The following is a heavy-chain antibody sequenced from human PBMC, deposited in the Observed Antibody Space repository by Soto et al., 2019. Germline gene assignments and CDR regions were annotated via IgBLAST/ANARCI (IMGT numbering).Heavy chain of an antibody. V-gene: IGHV2-5*02. CDR2: IYWDDIK. Sequence: QITLKESGPPLVKPTQTLTLTCTFSGFSLSTSGVAVGWIRQPPGKALEWLALIYWDDIKRYSPSLKSRLTITKDTSNNQVVLTMTNTDPVDTATYDCAHRYAIQYYFAYWGQGTLVTVSS. J-gene: IGHJ4*02. CDR1: GFSLSTSGVA. CDR3: AHRYAIQYYFAY. D-gene: IGHD2-8*01.